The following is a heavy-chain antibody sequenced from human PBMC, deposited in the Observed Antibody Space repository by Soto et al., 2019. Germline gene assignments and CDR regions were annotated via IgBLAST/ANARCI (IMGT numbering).Heavy chain of an antibody. CDR3: ARRTWENSDAFDI. V-gene: IGHV1-18*04. CDR1: GYTFTTYG. CDR2: ISAYNGNT. Sequence: QGQLVQSEAEVKKPGASVKVSCKASGYTFTTYGITWVRQAPGQGLEWMGWISAYNGNTKYAQKLQGRVTMTTDTSTSTAYMDLRSRRSDDTAVYYCARRTWENSDAFDIWGQGTMVTVSS. D-gene: IGHD1-26*01. J-gene: IGHJ3*02.